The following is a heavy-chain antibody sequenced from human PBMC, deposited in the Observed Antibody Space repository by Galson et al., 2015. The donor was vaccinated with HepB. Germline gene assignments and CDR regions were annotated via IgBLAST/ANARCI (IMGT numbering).Heavy chain of an antibody. Sequence: SLRLSCAASGFTVSSNYMSWVRQAPGKGLEWVSVIYSGGSTYYADSVKGRFTISRDNSKNTLYLQMNSLRAEDTAVYYCARAQSYYDILTGYYWSWSGSAFDIWGQGTMVTVSS. CDR1: GFTVSSNY. CDR2: IYSGGST. D-gene: IGHD3-9*01. J-gene: IGHJ3*02. CDR3: ARAQSYYDILTGYYWSWSGSAFDI. V-gene: IGHV3-66*01.